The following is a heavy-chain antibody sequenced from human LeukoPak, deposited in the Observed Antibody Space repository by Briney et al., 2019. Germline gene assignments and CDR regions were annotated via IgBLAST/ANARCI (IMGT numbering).Heavy chain of an antibody. V-gene: IGHV3-21*01. CDR1: GFTFSSYW. CDR2: ISSSSSYI. CDR3: ARDRSIDSSGYYYVVRPFDY. Sequence: PGGSLRLSCAASGFTFSSYWMHWVRQAPGKGLEWVSSISSSSSYIYYADSVKGRFTISRDNAKNSLYLQMNSLRAEDTAVYYCARDRSIDSSGYYYVVRPFDYWGQGTLVTVSS. J-gene: IGHJ4*02. D-gene: IGHD3-22*01.